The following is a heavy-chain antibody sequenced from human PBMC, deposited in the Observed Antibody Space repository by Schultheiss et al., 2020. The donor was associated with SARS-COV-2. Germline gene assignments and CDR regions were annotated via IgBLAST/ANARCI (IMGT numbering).Heavy chain of an antibody. J-gene: IGHJ4*02. V-gene: IGHV3-23*01. CDR1: GFTFSGSA. CDR2: ISGSGGST. D-gene: IGHD6-6*01. CDR3: AREGYSSSGGVDY. Sequence: GGSLRLSCAASGFTFSGSAMHWVRQASGKGLEWVSAISGSGGSTRYADSVKGRFTISRDNSKNTLYLQMNSLRAEDTAVYYCAREGYSSSGGVDYWGQGTLVTVSS.